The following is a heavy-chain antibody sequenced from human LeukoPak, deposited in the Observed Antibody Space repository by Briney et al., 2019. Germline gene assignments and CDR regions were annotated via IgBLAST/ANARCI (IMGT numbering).Heavy chain of an antibody. V-gene: IGHV4-59*08. Sequence: SETLSLTXIVSGGSISSDYWSWIRQSPGKGLEWIGYIYYSGGTNYNPSLKSRVIVSVDTSKNQFSLKLRSVTAADTAVYFCACPATSWRRDYFDYWGQGTLVTVSS. J-gene: IGHJ4*02. CDR3: ACPATSWRRDYFDY. CDR2: IYYSGGT. CDR1: GGSISSDY. D-gene: IGHD5-12*01.